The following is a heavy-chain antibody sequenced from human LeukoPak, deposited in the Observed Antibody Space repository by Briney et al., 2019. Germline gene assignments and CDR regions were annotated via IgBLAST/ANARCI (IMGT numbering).Heavy chain of an antibody. Sequence: SETLSLTCAVHGGSFSGYYWSWIRPPPGKGLEWIAEIKHSGSTTYNPSLKSRVTISVDSSKNQFSLKLRSVTAAHTAVYYCARGLRIGYQYLDYWGQGTLVTVSS. J-gene: IGHJ4*02. V-gene: IGHV4-34*01. CDR2: IKHSGST. D-gene: IGHD2-2*01. CDR3: ARGLRIGYQYLDY. CDR1: GGSFSGYY.